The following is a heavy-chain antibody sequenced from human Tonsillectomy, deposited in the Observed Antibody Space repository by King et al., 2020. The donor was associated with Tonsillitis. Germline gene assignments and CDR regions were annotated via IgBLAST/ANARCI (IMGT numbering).Heavy chain of an antibody. Sequence: QLVQSGAEVKKPGESLKISCKGSGYSFTTYWIGWVRQMPGKDLEWMGIIYPGDSDTRYSPSFQGQVTISADKSISTAYLQWNSLKASDTAMYYCARQAYSSRGDCSRGKLDYWGQGTLVTVSS. D-gene: IGHD2-21*02. V-gene: IGHV5-51*01. CDR3: ARQAYSSRGDCSRGKLDY. CDR1: GYSFTTYW. CDR2: IYPGDSDT. J-gene: IGHJ4*02.